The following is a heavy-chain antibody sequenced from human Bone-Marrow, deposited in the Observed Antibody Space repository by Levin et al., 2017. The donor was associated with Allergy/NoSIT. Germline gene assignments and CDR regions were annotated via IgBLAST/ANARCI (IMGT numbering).Heavy chain of an antibody. CDR1: GFSFPSYA. J-gene: IGHJ4*02. Sequence: GGSLRLSCSASGFSFPSYAMGWVRQAPGKGLEWVSAISGTGAGSFYADSVKGRFTISRDNWKNTNYLQLNSLRADDTAIYYCAKSHGDYVYYFDSWGLGTLVTVSS. CDR2: ISGTGAGS. V-gene: IGHV3-23*01. CDR3: AKSHGDYVYYFDS. D-gene: IGHD4-17*01.